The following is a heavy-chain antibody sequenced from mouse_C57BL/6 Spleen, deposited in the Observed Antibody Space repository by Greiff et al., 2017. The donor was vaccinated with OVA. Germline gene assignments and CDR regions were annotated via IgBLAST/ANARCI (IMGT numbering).Heavy chain of an antibody. J-gene: IGHJ1*03. CDR2: IDPENGDT. D-gene: IGHD2-5*01. CDR1: GFNIKDDY. CDR3: TTGHSNGWYVDV. Sequence: VHVKQSGAELVRPGASVKLSCTASGFNIKDDYMHWVKQRPEQGLEWTGWIDPENGDTEYASKFQGKATITADTSSNTAYLQLSSLTSEDTAVYYCTTGHSNGWYVDVWGTGTTVTVSS. V-gene: IGHV14-4*01.